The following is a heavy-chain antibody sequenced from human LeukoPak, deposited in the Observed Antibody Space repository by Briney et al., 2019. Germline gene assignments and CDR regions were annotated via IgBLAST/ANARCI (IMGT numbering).Heavy chain of an antibody. D-gene: IGHD6-6*01. CDR3: ARSEQLAPRYYYYYMDV. CDR1: GGSISSYY. Sequence: PSETLSLTCTVSGGSISSYYWSWIRQPAGKGLEWIGRIYTSGSAKYNPSLKSRVTIPADTSKNQFSLKLSSVTSAPTAVSYCARSEQLAPRYYYYYMDVWGKGTTVSVSS. CDR2: IYTSGSA. V-gene: IGHV4-4*07. J-gene: IGHJ6*03.